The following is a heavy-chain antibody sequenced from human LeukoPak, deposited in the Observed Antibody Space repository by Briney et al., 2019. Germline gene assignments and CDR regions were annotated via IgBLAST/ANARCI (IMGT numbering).Heavy chain of an antibody. CDR3: ARDPAGIVGATLVYYYYYYMDV. D-gene: IGHD1-26*01. V-gene: IGHV1-2*02. CDR1: GYTFTGYY. Sequence: ASVKVSCKASGYTFTGYYMHWVRQAPGQGLEWMGGINPHSGGTNYAQKFQGRVTMTRDTSISTAYMELSRLRSDDTAVYYCARDPAGIVGATLVYYYYYYMDVWGKGTTVTVSS. J-gene: IGHJ6*03. CDR2: INPHSGGT.